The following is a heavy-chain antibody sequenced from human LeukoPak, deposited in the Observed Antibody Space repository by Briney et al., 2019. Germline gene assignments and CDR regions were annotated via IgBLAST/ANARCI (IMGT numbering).Heavy chain of an antibody. V-gene: IGHV4-34*01. D-gene: IGHD3-10*01. CDR2: INHSGST. J-gene: IGHJ5*02. CDR1: GGSFSGYY. Sequence: PSETLSLTCAVYGGSFSGYYWSWIRQPPGKGLEWIGEINHSGSTNYNPSLKSRVTISVDTSKNQFSLKLSSVTAADTAVYYCARGDRLLWFGEFWFDPWGQGTLVTVSS. CDR3: ARGDRLLWFGEFWFDP.